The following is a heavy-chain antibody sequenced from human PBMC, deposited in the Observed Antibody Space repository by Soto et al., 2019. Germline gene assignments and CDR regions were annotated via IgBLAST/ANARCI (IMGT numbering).Heavy chain of an antibody. CDR3: ARESCYGSGATVVAY. D-gene: IGHD3-10*01. CDR2: IYYSGTT. J-gene: IGHJ4*02. Sequence: PSETQSLTSTVSGGNIGGYYWSWIRQPPGKGLEWIGYIYYSGTTSYNPSLNSRVTMSVDTSKNQFSLKVNSVTAADTAVYYCARESCYGSGATVVAYWGQGTLVTVSS. CDR1: GGNIGGYY. V-gene: IGHV4-59*01.